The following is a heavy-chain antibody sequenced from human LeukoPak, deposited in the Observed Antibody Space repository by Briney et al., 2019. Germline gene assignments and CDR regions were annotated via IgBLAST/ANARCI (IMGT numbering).Heavy chain of an antibody. Sequence: GGSLRLSCAASGFTFSSYGMSWVRQAPGKGLEWVSAISGSGDRTYYADSVKGRFTISRDNSRTTLYLLMNSLRAEDTAVYYCAKDAAANVDYPYYFDYWGQGALVTVSS. CDR3: AKDAAANVDYPYYFDY. CDR1: GFTFSSYG. D-gene: IGHD4-11*01. J-gene: IGHJ4*02. V-gene: IGHV3-23*01. CDR2: ISGSGDRT.